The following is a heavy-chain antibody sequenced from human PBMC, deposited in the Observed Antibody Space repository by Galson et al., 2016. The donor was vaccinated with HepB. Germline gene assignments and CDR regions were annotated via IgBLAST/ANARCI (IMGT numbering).Heavy chain of an antibody. J-gene: IGHJ5*02. CDR3: ARGEKGYSEGAS. D-gene: IGHD3-22*01. V-gene: IGHV3-7*01. CDR2: INNDGVEK. CDR1: GFTFSRIA. Sequence: SLRLSCAASGFTFSRIAMHWVRQAPGKGLEWVANINNDGVEKNYAGSVKGRFTISRDNAKNSLYLQMDSLRVEDTGFYYCARGEKGYSEGASWGQGTLVTVSS.